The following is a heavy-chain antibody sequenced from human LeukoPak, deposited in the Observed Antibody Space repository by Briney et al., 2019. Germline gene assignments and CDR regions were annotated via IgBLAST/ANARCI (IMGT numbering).Heavy chain of an antibody. Sequence: GGSVTVSCKASGGTFSSYAISWVRQAPGQGVEGMGRIIPIFGTANYAQKFQGRVTITADKSTSTAYMELSSLRSEDTAVYYCARDHAAMDDYFDYWGQGTLVTVSS. J-gene: IGHJ4*02. V-gene: IGHV1-69*06. D-gene: IGHD5-18*01. CDR3: ARDHAAMDDYFDY. CDR1: GGTFSSYA. CDR2: IIPIFGTA.